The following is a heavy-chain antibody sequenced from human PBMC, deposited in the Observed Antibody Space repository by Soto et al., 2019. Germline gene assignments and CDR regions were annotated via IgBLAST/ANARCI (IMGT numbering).Heavy chain of an antibody. CDR1: GGSISSGGYS. CDR3: ARGGLLPDY. V-gene: IGHV4-30-2*01. J-gene: IGHJ4*02. Sequence: QLQLQESGSGLVKPSQTLSLTCAVSGGSISSGGYSWSWIRQPPGKGLEWIGYISHSGSTYYSPSLNSRVTISVDRSKNQFSLKLSSVTAADTAVYYCARGGLLPDYWGQGTLVTVSS. D-gene: IGHD6-19*01. CDR2: ISHSGST.